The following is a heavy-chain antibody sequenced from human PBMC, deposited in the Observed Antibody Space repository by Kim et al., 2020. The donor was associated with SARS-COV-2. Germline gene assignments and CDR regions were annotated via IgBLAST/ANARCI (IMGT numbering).Heavy chain of an antibody. CDR3: AKGEIGPLGWYFGL. V-gene: IGHV3-23*01. D-gene: IGHD3-10*01. CDR1: GFTFSSYG. CDR2: ISGSSVNT. J-gene: IGHJ2*01. Sequence: GGSLRLSCAASGFTFSSYGMSWVRQAPGEGLEWVSVISGSSVNTDYADSVKGRFTISRDNSKSTLYLQMNSLRAEDTAVYYCAKGEIGPLGWYFGLWGRGTLVTVSS.